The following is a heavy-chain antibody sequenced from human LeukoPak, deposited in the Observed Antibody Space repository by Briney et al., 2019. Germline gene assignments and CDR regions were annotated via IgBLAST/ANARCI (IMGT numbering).Heavy chain of an antibody. CDR3: VRDKIVGATNFDY. CDR1: GFTFSSYS. CDR2: ISSSSSYI. D-gene: IGHD1-26*01. Sequence: GGSLRLSCAASGFTFSSYSMNWVRQAPGKGLEWVSSISSSSSYIYYADSVKGRFTISRDNAKNSLYLQMNSLRAEDTAVYYCVRDKIVGATNFDYWGQGTLVTVSS. V-gene: IGHV3-21*01. J-gene: IGHJ4*02.